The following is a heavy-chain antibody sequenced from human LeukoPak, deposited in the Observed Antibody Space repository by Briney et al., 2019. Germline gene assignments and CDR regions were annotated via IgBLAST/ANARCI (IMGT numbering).Heavy chain of an antibody. Sequence: GESLKISCKGSGYSFTSYWIGWVRQMPGEGLEWMGIIYPGDSDTRYSPSFQGQVTISADKSISTAYLQWSSLKASDTAMYYCALIVVVTAIGGWFDPWGQGTLVTVSS. J-gene: IGHJ5*02. D-gene: IGHD2-21*02. V-gene: IGHV5-51*01. CDR2: IYPGDSDT. CDR3: ALIVVVTAIGGWFDP. CDR1: GYSFTSYW.